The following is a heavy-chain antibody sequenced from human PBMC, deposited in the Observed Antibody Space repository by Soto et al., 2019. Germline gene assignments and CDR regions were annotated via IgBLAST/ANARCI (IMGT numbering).Heavy chain of an antibody. CDR1: GFTFSSYA. J-gene: IGHJ4*02. D-gene: IGHD3-16*02. CDR3: AKDGVFVWGSYRPFDY. V-gene: IGHV3-23*01. Sequence: EVQLLESGGGLVQPGGSLRLSCAASGFTFSSYAMSWVRQAPGKGLEWVSAISGSGGSTYYADSVKGRFTISRDNSKYTLYLQMNSLRAEDTAVYYCAKDGVFVWGSYRPFDYWGQGTLVTVSS. CDR2: ISGSGGST.